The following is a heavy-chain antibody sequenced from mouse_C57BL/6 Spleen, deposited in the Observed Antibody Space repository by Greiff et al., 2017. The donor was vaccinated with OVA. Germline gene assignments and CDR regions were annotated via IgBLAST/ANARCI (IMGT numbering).Heavy chain of an antibody. Sequence: QVQLQQSGPELVKPGASVKISCKASGYAFSSSWMNWVKQRPGKGLEWIGRIYPGDGDTNYNGKFKGKATLTADKSSSTAYMQLSSLTSEDSAVYFCARYPITTVVAQYYYAMDYWGQGTSVTVSS. D-gene: IGHD1-1*01. J-gene: IGHJ4*01. CDR2: IYPGDGDT. CDR3: ARYPITTVVAQYYYAMDY. V-gene: IGHV1-82*01. CDR1: GYAFSSSW.